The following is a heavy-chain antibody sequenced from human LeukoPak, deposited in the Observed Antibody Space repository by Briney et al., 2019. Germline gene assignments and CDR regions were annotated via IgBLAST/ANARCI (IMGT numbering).Heavy chain of an antibody. V-gene: IGHV3-30-3*01. Sequence: GRSLRLSCAASGFTFSSYAMHWVRQAPGKGLEWVAVISYDGSNKYYADSVKGRFTISRDNSKNTLYLQMNSLRAEDTAVYYCARDSSAPATVTTGWDALDIWGQGTMVTVSS. J-gene: IGHJ3*02. CDR3: ARDSSAPATVTTGWDALDI. D-gene: IGHD4-17*01. CDR1: GFTFSSYA. CDR2: ISYDGSNK.